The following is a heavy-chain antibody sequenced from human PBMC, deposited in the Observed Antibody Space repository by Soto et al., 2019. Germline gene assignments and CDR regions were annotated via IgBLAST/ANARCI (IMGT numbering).Heavy chain of an antibody. D-gene: IGHD2-2*01. V-gene: IGHV1-69*01. J-gene: IGHJ6*02. CDR1: GGTFDAYT. CDR3: ASLGTKAMDV. CDR2: IIPLFGTA. Sequence: QVQLVQSGAEVRKPGSSVRVSCKSSGGTFDAYTITWVRQAPGQGLEWMGGIIPLFGTANYAQKFQGRFTITSDESTTTAHMELSSLRSEDTAVYFCASLGTKAMDVWGQWTTVTISS.